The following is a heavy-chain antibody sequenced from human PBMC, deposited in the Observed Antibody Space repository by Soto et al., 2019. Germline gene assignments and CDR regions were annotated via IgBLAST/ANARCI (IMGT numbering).Heavy chain of an antibody. CDR1: GFTFSNAW. J-gene: IGHJ3*02. Sequence: GGSLRLSCAASGFTFSNAWMSWVRQAPGKGLEWVGRIKSKTDGGTTDYAAPVKGRFTISRDDSKNTLYLQMNSLKTEDTAVYYCTTDPLVFSARFLDPGAFDIWGQGTMVTVSS. CDR2: IKSKTDGGTT. CDR3: TTDPLVFSARFLDPGAFDI. V-gene: IGHV3-15*01. D-gene: IGHD3-3*01.